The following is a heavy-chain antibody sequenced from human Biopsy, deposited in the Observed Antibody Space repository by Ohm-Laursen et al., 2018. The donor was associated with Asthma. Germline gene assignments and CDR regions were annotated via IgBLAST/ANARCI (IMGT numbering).Heavy chain of an antibody. CDR2: IYSGGTS. CDR1: GFAVSRDH. Sequence: SLSLSRAASGFAVSRDHMFWVRQATGKGLEWVSVIYSGGTSHTADYVRGRFNIPKDYSKNTLYLQIHSLRAEDTAVYYCARAYGGSFFSRSFDFWGQGTMVTVSS. V-gene: IGHV3-53*01. CDR3: ARAYGGSFFSRSFDF. D-gene: IGHD4-23*01. J-gene: IGHJ3*01.